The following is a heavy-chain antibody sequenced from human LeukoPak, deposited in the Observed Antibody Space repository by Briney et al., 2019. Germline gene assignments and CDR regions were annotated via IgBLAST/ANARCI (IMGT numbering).Heavy chain of an antibody. Sequence: LRLSCAVSGFNFSTYNMNWVRQAPGKGLEWVGYIYYSGSTYYNPSLKSRVTISVDTSKNQFSLKLSSVTAADAAVYYCAYGSGSNWFDPWGQGTLVTVSS. CDR3: AYGSGSNWFDP. CDR2: IYYSGST. J-gene: IGHJ5*02. CDR1: GFNFSTYN. D-gene: IGHD3-10*01. V-gene: IGHV4-30-4*08.